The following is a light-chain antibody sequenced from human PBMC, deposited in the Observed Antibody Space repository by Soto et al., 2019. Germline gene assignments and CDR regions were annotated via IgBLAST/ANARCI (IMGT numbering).Light chain of an antibody. V-gene: IGKV1-5*01. CDR2: DAS. J-gene: IGKJ1*01. CDR1: QSIGSW. Sequence: DIQMTQSPSTLSASVGDRVTITCRASQSIGSWLAWYQQKPGKAPKVLIYDASSLESGVPSRFSGSGSGTEFTLTISSLQPVDFATYYCQQYNSDFRTFGQGTKVDIK. CDR3: QQYNSDFRT.